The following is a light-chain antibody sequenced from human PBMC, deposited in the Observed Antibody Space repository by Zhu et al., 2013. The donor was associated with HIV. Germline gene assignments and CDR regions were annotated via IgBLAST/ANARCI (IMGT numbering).Light chain of an antibody. CDR1: QVIGNS. J-gene: IGKJ3*01. Sequence: DIHMTQSPSSLAASIGDKVTVTCRASQVIGNSLAWFQQKPGKAPKSLIYAASNLQSGVPSRFSATGSGTDFTLTISSLQPEDFATYYCQQYNSYPFTFGPGTKVDIK. CDR3: QQYNSYPFT. V-gene: IGKV1-16*01. CDR2: AAS.